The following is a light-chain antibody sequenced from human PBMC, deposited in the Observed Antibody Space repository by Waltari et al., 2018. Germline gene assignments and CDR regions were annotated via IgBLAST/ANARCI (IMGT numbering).Light chain of an antibody. V-gene: IGLV2-23*03. CDR1: SSAVGSYNL. CDR2: EGS. J-gene: IGLJ2*01. CDR3: CSYAGSSTFVV. Sequence: QSALTQPASVSGSPGQSITISCTGTSSAVGSYNLVSWYQQHPAKPPKLMIYEGSKRPSGVSNRFSGSKSGNTASLTISGLQAEDEADYYCCSYAGSSTFVVFGGGTKLTVL.